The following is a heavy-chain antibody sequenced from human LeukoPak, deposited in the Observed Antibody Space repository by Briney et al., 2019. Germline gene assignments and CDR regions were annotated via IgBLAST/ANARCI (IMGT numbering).Heavy chain of an antibody. J-gene: IGHJ5*02. CDR3: ARVRSWSIAARPGWFDP. V-gene: IGHV4-34*01. Sequence: SETLSLTCAVYGGSFSGYYWSWIRQPTEKGLEWIGEINHSGSTNYNPSLKSRVTISVDTSKNQFSLKLSSVTAADTAVYYCARVRSWSIAARPGWFDPWGQGTLVTVSS. CDR2: INHSGST. D-gene: IGHD6-6*01. CDR1: GGSFSGYY.